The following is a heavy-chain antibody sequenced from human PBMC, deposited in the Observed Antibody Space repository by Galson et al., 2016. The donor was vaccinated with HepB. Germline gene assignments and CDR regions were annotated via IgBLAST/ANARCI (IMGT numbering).Heavy chain of an antibody. CDR2: IYSGGSI. D-gene: IGHD2-2*01. J-gene: IGHJ6*03. CDR1: GFSVSSNY. Sequence: SLRLSCAASGFSVSSNYLNWVRQAPGKGLEWVSIIYSGGSIYYADFAKGRFTISRDNSMNTLYLQMNSLTAEDTAVYFCARTSYRECTGTRCVNFRYYYYYMDVWGQGTMVTVSS. V-gene: IGHV3-53*01. CDR3: ARTSYRECTGTRCVNFRYYYYYMDV.